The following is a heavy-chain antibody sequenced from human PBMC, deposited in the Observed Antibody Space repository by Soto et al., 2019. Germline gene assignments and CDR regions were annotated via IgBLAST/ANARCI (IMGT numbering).Heavy chain of an antibody. D-gene: IGHD3-10*01. V-gene: IGHV1-3*01. CDR1: GYTFTSYA. CDR2: INAGNGNT. CDR3: ARGYGGPASWFDP. J-gene: IGHJ5*02. Sequence: QVQLVQSGAEVKKPGASVKVSCKASGYTFTSYAMHWVRQAPGQRLEWMGWINAGNGNTKYSQKFQGRVTITRDTAASTAYMELSSLRSEDTAVYYCARGYGGPASWFDPWGQGTLVTVSS.